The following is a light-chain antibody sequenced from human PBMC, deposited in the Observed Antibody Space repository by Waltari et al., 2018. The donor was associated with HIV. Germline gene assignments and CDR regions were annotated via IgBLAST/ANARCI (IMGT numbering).Light chain of an antibody. Sequence: SYDLTQPPSVSVSPGQTASITCSGDTFPKQYFSWSQQRPGLAPVLVIDKDSERPSAIPERFSGSRSGTTVTLTISGVQADDEADYYCQSADSSGSSWVFGGGTKLTV. J-gene: IGLJ3*02. CDR3: QSADSSGSSWV. V-gene: IGLV3-25*03. CDR1: TFPKQY. CDR2: KDS.